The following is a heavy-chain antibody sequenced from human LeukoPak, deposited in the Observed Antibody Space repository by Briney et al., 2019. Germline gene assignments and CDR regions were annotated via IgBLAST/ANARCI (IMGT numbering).Heavy chain of an antibody. CDR1: GYTFNGYY. V-gene: IGHV7-4-1*02. J-gene: IGHJ4*02. Sequence: EAAVKVSCKSSGYTFNGYYMHWVRQAPGQGLEWMGWINTNTGNPTYAQGFTGRFVFPLDTSVSTAYLQISSLKAEDTAVYYCARGLDGVNPYWGQGTLVTVSS. D-gene: IGHD4-23*01. CDR2: INTNTGNP. CDR3: ARGLDGVNPY.